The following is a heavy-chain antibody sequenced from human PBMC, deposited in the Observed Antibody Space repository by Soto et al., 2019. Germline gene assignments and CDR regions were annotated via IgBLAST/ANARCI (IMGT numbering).Heavy chain of an antibody. CDR2: ISSDGSKQ. J-gene: IGHJ4*02. Sequence: GGSLRLSCAASGFPFSSFGLHWVRQAPGKGPEWVAVISSDGSKQFYSDSVQGRFTISRDNLNNTLHLQMNSLRAADTAIYYCAATSHWGQGXLVTVYS. CDR3: AATSH. V-gene: IGHV3-30*03. CDR1: GFPFSSFG.